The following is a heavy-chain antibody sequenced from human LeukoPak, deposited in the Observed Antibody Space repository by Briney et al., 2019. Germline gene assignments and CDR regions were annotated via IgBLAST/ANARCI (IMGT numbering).Heavy chain of an antibody. Sequence: SQTLSLTCTVSGGSISSGDYYWSWIRQPPGKGLEWIGYIYYSGSTYYNPSLKSRVTISVDTSKNRFSLKLSSVTAADTAVYYRARGDTATYDHWGQGTLVTVSS. D-gene: IGHD5-18*01. CDR2: IYYSGST. V-gene: IGHV4-30-4*01. J-gene: IGHJ4*02. CDR1: GGSISSGDYY. CDR3: ARGDTATYDH.